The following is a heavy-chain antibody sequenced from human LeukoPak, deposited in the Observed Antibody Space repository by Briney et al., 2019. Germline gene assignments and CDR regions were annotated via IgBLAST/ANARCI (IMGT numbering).Heavy chain of an antibody. Sequence: SETLSLTCAVYGGSFSGYYWSWIRQPPGKGLEWIGEINHSGSTNYNPSLKSRVTISVGTSKNQFSLKLSSVTAADTAVYYCARHVPCSSTSCYFDYWGQGTLVTVSS. CDR2: INHSGST. CDR1: GGSFSGYY. V-gene: IGHV4-34*01. CDR3: ARHVPCSSTSCYFDY. J-gene: IGHJ4*02. D-gene: IGHD2-2*01.